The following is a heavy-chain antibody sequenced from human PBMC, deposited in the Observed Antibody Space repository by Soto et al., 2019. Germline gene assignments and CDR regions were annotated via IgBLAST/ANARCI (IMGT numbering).Heavy chain of an antibody. CDR1: GGSFSGYY. CDR2: INHSGST. CDR3: ARGRKSRGYYYGMDV. Sequence: SETLSLTCAVYGGSFSGYYWSWIRQPPGKGLEWIGEINHSGSTNYNPSLKSRVTISVDTSKNQFSLKLSSVTAADTAVYYCARGRKSRGYYYGMDVWGQGTTVTVSS. J-gene: IGHJ6*02. D-gene: IGHD3-10*01. V-gene: IGHV4-34*01.